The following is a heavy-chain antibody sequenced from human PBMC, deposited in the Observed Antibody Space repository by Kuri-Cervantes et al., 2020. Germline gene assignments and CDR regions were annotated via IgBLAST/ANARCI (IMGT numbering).Heavy chain of an antibody. CDR3: AKSRYSSGPYYFDY. Sequence: GESLKISCAASGFTFSSYAMSWVRQAPGKGLEWVSTISSSGGSTYYADSVKGRFTISRDNSKNTLYLQMNSLRAEDTAVYYCAKSRYSSGPYYFDYWGQGTLVTVSS. V-gene: IGHV3-23*01. J-gene: IGHJ4*02. CDR2: ISSSGGST. CDR1: GFTFSSYA. D-gene: IGHD6-19*01.